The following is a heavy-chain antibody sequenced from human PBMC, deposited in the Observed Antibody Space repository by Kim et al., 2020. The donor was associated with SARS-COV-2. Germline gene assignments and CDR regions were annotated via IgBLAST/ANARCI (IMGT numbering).Heavy chain of an antibody. CDR2: IYYSGNS. CDR1: DDSFSSANYC. V-gene: IGHV4-39*02. CDR3: ARLGSSPVFKYYGLDV. J-gene: IGHJ6*02. Sequence: SETLSLTCTVSDDSFSSANYCWDWIRQAPGRGLEWIGSIYYSGNSHSNPSLQSRATMSVDKTKRHFSLTLKSVTGADSGVYYCARLGSSPVFKYYGLDVWGQGTTVTVSS. D-gene: IGHD3-10*01.